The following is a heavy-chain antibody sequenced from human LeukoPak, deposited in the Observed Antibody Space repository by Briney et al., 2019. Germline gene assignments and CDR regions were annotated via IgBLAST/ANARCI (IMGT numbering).Heavy chain of an antibody. CDR2: ISSSSSYI. CDR3: ARDVRDTPDAFDI. D-gene: IGHD5-18*01. CDR1: GFTFSSYS. V-gene: IGHV3-21*01. Sequence: PGGSLRLSCAASGFTFSSYSMNWVRQAPGKGLEWVSSISSSSSYIYYADSVKGRFTISRDNAKNSLYLQMNSLRAEDTAVYYCARDVRDTPDAFDIWGQGTMVTVSS. J-gene: IGHJ3*02.